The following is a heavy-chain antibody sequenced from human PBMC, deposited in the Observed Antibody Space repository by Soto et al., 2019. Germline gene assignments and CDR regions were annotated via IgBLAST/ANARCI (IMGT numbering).Heavy chain of an antibody. CDR2: IYYSGST. Sequence: SETLSLTCTVSGGSISSYYWSWIRQPPGKGLEWIGYIYYSGSTNYNPSLKSRVTISVDTSKNQFSLKLSSVTAADTAVYYCARRAQLVPDYYYGMDVWGQGTTVTVS. CDR1: GGSISSYY. V-gene: IGHV4-59*01. CDR3: ARRAQLVPDYYYGMDV. J-gene: IGHJ6*02. D-gene: IGHD6-13*01.